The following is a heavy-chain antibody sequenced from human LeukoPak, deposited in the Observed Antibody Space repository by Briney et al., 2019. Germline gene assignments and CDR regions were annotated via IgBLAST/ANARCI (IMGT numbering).Heavy chain of an antibody. CDR3: ARQPGGTAAFDI. CDR2: IYYKGNT. D-gene: IGHD1-14*01. Sequence: SETLSLTCAVSGGSIYSHYWGWIRQPPGKGLEWIGDIYYKGNTNYNPSLKSRLTISVDTSKNQFSLMLTSVTAADTALYYCARQPGGTAAFDIWAQGTMVTVSS. J-gene: IGHJ3*02. V-gene: IGHV4-59*08. CDR1: GGSIYSHY.